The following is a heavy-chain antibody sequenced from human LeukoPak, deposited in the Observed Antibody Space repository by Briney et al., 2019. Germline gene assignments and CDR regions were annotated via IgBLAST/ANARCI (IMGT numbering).Heavy chain of an antibody. J-gene: IGHJ4*02. V-gene: IGHV3-23*01. CDR3: AKAGLGNYYDSSGFHQTHYFAY. Sequence: PGGSLRLSCAASGFTSSNFAMSWVRQAPGKGLEWVSGISGSGDNTYYADSVEGRFTISRDTSKSTLYLLMNSLRAEDTAIYYCAKAGLGNYYDSSGFHQTHYFAYWGQGTLVTVSS. CDR2: ISGSGDNT. CDR1: GFTSSNFA. D-gene: IGHD3-22*01.